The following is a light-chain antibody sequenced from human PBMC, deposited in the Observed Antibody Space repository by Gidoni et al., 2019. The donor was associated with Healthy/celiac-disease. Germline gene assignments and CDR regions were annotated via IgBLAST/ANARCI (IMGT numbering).Light chain of an antibody. CDR3: QQYNSLAT. Sequence: DIQMTPSPSTLSASVGDRVTITCRASQSISSWLAWYQQKPGKAPRLLIYKASSLESGVPSRFSCSGSGTEFTLTISSLQPDDFATYYCQQYNSLATFGPGTKVDIK. CDR1: QSISSW. J-gene: IGKJ3*01. CDR2: KAS. V-gene: IGKV1-5*03.